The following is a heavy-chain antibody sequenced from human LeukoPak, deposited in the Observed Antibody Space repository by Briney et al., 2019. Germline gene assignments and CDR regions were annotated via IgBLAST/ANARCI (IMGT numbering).Heavy chain of an antibody. V-gene: IGHV3-30*02. J-gene: IGHJ6*02. Sequence: GGSLRLSRAASGFTFSSYGMHWVRQAPGKGLEWVAFIRYDGSNKYYADSAKGRFTISRDNSKNTLYLQMNSLRAEDTAVYYCAKDESGGGWFGELLPYYYSYGMDVWGQGTTVTVSS. CDR3: AKDESGGGWFGELLPYYYSYGMDV. CDR2: IRYDGSNK. CDR1: GFTFSSYG. D-gene: IGHD3-10*01.